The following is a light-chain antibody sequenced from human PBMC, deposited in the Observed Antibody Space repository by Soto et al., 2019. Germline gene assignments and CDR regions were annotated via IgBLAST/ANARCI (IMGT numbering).Light chain of an antibody. CDR1: SSDIGGYNY. Sequence: QSVLTQPASVSGSPGQSITISCTGTSSDIGGYNYVSWYQQHPGKAPKLMIYEVSDRPSGVSTRFSGAKSGNTASLTISGLQAEDEAYYYCSSYTTTTTQVVFGGGTKVT. CDR2: EVS. J-gene: IGLJ2*01. V-gene: IGLV2-14*01. CDR3: SSYTTTTTQVV.